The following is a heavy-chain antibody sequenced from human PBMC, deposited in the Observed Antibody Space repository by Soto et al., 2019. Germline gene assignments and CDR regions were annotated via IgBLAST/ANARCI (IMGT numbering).Heavy chain of an antibody. Sequence: EVQLLESGGGLVQPGGSLRLSCAASGFTFSSYALSWVRQAPGKGLEWVSTITTSGGNTYYADSVKGRFTISRDNSKNTLYLQMNSLRAEDTAVYYCAGRYCTNGVCYTNYYYDMDVWGKGTTVTVSS. D-gene: IGHD2-8*01. J-gene: IGHJ6*03. V-gene: IGHV3-23*01. CDR3: AGRYCTNGVCYTNYYYDMDV. CDR1: GFTFSSYA. CDR2: ITTSGGNT.